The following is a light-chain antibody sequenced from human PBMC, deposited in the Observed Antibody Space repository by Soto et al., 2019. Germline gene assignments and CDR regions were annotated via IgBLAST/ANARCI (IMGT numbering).Light chain of an antibody. CDR1: QSVSSSY. CDR2: GAS. Sequence: EIVLTQSPGTLSLSPGERATLSCRASQSVSSSYLAWYQQKPGQAPRLLIYGASSRATGIPDGFSGSVSGTDFTLIISRLEPEEFAVYYCQQYGSSSWTFGQGTKVEIK. J-gene: IGKJ1*01. V-gene: IGKV3-20*01. CDR3: QQYGSSSWT.